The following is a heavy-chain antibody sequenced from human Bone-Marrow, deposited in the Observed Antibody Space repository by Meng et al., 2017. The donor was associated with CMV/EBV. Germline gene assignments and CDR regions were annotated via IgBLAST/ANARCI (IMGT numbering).Heavy chain of an antibody. Sequence: SETLSLTCTVSGGSISSGGYYWSWIRQHPGKGLEWIGYIYYSGSTYYNPSLKSRVTISVDTSKNQFSLKLSSVTAADTAVYYCARKSRYYDFWSGQDYWGQGTLVTVPS. CDR3: ARKSRYYDFWSGQDY. CDR2: IYYSGST. J-gene: IGHJ4*02. D-gene: IGHD3-3*01. V-gene: IGHV4-31*03. CDR1: GGSISSGGYY.